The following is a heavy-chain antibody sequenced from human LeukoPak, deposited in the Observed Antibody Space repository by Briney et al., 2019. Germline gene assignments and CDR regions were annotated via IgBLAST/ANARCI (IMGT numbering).Heavy chain of an antibody. CDR2: ISSSSSSYI. V-gene: IGHV3-21*01. Sequence: GGSLRLSCAASGFTFSSYSMNWVRQAPGKGLEWVSSISSSSSSYIYYADSVKGRFTISRDNAKNSLYLQMNSLRAEDTAVYYCARGSRSSGSYQQPDYWGQGTLVTVSS. J-gene: IGHJ4*02. CDR1: GFTFSSYS. D-gene: IGHD1-26*01. CDR3: ARGSRSSGSYQQPDY.